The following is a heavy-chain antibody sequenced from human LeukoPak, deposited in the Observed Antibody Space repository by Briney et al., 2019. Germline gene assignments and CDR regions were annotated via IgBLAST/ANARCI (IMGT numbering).Heavy chain of an antibody. D-gene: IGHD5-18*01. CDR2: VYQSGTT. CDR3: ARIFIRNGYSSYFDC. J-gene: IGHJ4*02. V-gene: IGHV4-59*08. CDR1: GGSINNYH. Sequence: PSETLSLTCSVSGGSINNYHWSWIRQPPGAGLEWIGSVYQSGTTYYNPSLKSRVTTSVDMSKNQFSLRLRPVTAADTAVYYCARIFIRNGYSSYFDCWGQGTLVTVSS.